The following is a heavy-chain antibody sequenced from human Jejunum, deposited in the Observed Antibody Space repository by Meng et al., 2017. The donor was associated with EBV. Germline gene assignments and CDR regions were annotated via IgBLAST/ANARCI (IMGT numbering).Heavy chain of an antibody. CDR3: ARDYSDSSRQGY. CDR2: INPNSGGT. V-gene: IGHV1-2*06. Sequence: LVQAGAEVKQPGASVRVACKASGYTFTGYFIHWVRQAPGQGLEWMGRINPNSGGTSYTQKFQGRVTMTRDTSITTAYMELSRLGSDDTAVYYCARDYSDSSRQGYWGQGTLVTVSS. J-gene: IGHJ4*02. CDR1: GYTFTGYF. D-gene: IGHD3-22*01.